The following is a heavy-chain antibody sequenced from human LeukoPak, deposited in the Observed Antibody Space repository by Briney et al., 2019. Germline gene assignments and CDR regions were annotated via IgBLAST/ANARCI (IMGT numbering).Heavy chain of an antibody. J-gene: IGHJ5*02. Sequence: SETLSLICSVSSYSINSSYYWSWIRQPAGKGLEWIGRIYTSGSTNYNPSLKSRVTMSVDTSKNQFSLKLSSVTAADTAVYYCARDWFGELLSRLLVGWFDPWGQGTLVTVSS. V-gene: IGHV4-4*07. CDR3: ARDWFGELLSRLLVGWFDP. CDR2: IYTSGST. CDR1: SYSINSSYY. D-gene: IGHD3-10*01.